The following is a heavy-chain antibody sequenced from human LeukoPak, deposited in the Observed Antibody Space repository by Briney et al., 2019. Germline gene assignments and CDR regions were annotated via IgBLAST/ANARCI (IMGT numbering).Heavy chain of an antibody. CDR3: ARRRTYDFWSGSGYFDY. J-gene: IGHJ4*02. V-gene: IGHV4-34*01. CDR2: INHSGST. CDR1: GGSSSGYY. Sequence: SETLSLTCAVYGGSSSGYYWSWIRQPPGKGLEWIGEINHSGSTNYNPSLKSRVAISVDTSKNQFSLNLSSVTAADTAVFYCARRRTYDFWSGSGYFDYWGQGTLVTVSS. D-gene: IGHD3-3*01.